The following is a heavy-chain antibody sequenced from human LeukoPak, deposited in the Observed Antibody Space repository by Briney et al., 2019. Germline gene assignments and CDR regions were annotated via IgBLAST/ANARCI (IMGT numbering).Heavy chain of an antibody. D-gene: IGHD3-3*01. CDR2: IYTSGST. CDR3: ARDRDDLADV. V-gene: IGHV4-61*02. J-gene: IGHJ6*04. CDR1: GGSISSGSYY. Sequence: SETLSLTCTVSGGSISSGSYYWSWIRQPAGKGLEWIGRIYTSGSTNYNPSLKSRVTISVDTSKNQFSLKLSSVTAADTAVYYCARDRDDLADVWGKGTTVTVSS.